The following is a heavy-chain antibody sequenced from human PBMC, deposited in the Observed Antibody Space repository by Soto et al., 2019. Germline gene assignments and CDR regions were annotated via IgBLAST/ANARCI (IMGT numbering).Heavy chain of an antibody. J-gene: IGHJ4*02. CDR3: ARGSRERITIFGVVLTFDY. V-gene: IGHV4-34*01. Sequence: SETLSLTCAVYGGSFSGYYWSWIRQPPGKGLEWIGEINHSGSTNYNPPLKSRVTISVDTSKNQFSLKLSSVTAADTAVYYCARGSRERITIFGVVLTFDYWGQGTLVTVSS. CDR1: GGSFSGYY. D-gene: IGHD3-3*01. CDR2: INHSGST.